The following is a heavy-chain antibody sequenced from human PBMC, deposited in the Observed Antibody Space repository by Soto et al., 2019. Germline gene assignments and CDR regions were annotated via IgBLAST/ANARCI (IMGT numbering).Heavy chain of an antibody. J-gene: IGHJ4*02. D-gene: IGHD3-10*01. CDR2: INHSGST. CDR3: ARLPAITMVRGVHFDY. Sequence: SETLSLTCAVYGGSFSGYYWSWIRQPPGKGLEWIGEINHSGSTNYNPSLKSRVTISVATSKNQFSLKLSSVTAADTAVYYCARLPAITMVRGVHFDYWGQGTLVTVSS. V-gene: IGHV4-34*01. CDR1: GGSFSGYY.